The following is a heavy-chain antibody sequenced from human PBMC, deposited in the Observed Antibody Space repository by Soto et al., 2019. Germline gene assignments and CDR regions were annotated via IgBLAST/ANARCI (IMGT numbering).Heavy chain of an antibody. V-gene: IGHV3-30*03. Sequence: QVQLVESGGGVVQPGRSLRLSCAASGFAFSTYGMHWVRQAPGKGLEWVAVTTSDGARINYADSVKGRFTISRDNSRTTLYLQMNSLRIDDAGVYYCARKNPGREWELPDYWGQGTLVTVSS. CDR2: TTSDGARI. D-gene: IGHD1-26*01. J-gene: IGHJ4*02. CDR1: GFAFSTYG. CDR3: ARKNPGREWELPDY.